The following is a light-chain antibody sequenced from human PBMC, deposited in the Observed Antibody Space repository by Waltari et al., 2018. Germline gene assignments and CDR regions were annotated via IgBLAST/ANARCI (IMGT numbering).Light chain of an antibody. J-gene: IGLJ1*01. V-gene: IGLV1-44*01. CDR2: GDY. CDR1: SSNIESNT. Sequence: QSVLTQPPSASGTPGQRVTISCSGSSSNIESNTVDWYQQLPGTAPKLLIDGDYPGPSGVPDRFSGSKSGTAASLAIRGLQSEDEADYYCAAWDDSLNEFVFGTGTKVTVL. CDR3: AAWDDSLNEFV.